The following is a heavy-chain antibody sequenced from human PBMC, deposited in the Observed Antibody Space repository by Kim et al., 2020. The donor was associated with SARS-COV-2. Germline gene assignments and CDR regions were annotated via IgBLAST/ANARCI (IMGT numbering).Heavy chain of an antibody. D-gene: IGHD3-16*01. CDR3: ARSAGPYDYYFDY. J-gene: IGHJ4*02. V-gene: IGHV5-51*01. Sequence: YSPSFQGQVTISADKSTTTAYLQWSSLKASDTAMSYCARSAGPYDYYFDYWGQGTLVTVSS.